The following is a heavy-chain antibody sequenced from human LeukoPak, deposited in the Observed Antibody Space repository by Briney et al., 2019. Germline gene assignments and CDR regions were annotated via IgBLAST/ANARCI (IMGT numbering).Heavy chain of an antibody. CDR3: ARSRRDGYPPCDY. J-gene: IGHJ4*02. V-gene: IGHV3-30-3*01. CDR2: ISYDGSNK. Sequence: GGSLRLSCAASGFTFSSYAIHWVRQAPGKGLEWVTVISYDGSNKYYADSVKGRFTISRDDSKNTLYLQMNSLRAEDTAVYYCARSRRDGYPPCDYRGQGTLVTVSS. CDR1: GFTFSSYA. D-gene: IGHD5-24*01.